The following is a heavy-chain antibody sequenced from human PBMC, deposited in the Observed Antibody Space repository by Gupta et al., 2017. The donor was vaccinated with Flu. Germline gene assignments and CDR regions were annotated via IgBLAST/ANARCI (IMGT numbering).Heavy chain of an antibody. CDR3: ARKGGYCSSTSCYWGPIDQQNWFDP. CDR1: GGSFSGYY. J-gene: IGHJ5*02. V-gene: IGHV4-34*01. D-gene: IGHD2-2*01. CDR2: INHSGST. Sequence: QVQLQQWGAGLLKPSETLSLTCAVYGGSFSGYYCSWIRQPPGKGLEWIGEINHSGSTNYNPSLKSRVTISVDTSKNQFSLKLSSVTAADTAVYYCARKGGYCSSTSCYWGPIDQQNWFDPWGQGTLVTVSS.